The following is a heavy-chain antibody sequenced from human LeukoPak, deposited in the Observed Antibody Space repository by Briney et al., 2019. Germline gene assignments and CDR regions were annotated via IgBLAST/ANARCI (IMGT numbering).Heavy chain of an antibody. CDR2: INHNGNVK. V-gene: IGHV3-7*03. CDR1: GFTFSSYG. J-gene: IGHJ6*02. Sequence: GGSLRLSCAASGFTFSSYGMNWARQAPGKGLEWVASINHNGNVKYYVDSVKGRFTISRDNAKNSLYLQMSNLRAEDTAVYFCARGGGLDVWAQGATVTVSS. D-gene: IGHD3-16*01. CDR3: ARGGGLDV.